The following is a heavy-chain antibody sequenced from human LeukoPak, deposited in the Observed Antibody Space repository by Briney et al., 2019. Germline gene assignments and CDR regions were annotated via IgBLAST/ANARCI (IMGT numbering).Heavy chain of an antibody. CDR1: GYTVTSYY. D-gene: IGHD6-13*01. Sequence: ASVKVSCKASGYTVTSYYMHWVRQAPGQGLEWRGIMNPSGGSTSYAQKFQGRVTMTRDMSTSTVYMELSSLRSEDTAVYYCARDFGRAAAGTYYYYYMDVWGKGTTVTVSS. V-gene: IGHV1-46*01. CDR3: ARDFGRAAAGTYYYYYMDV. J-gene: IGHJ6*03. CDR2: MNPSGGST.